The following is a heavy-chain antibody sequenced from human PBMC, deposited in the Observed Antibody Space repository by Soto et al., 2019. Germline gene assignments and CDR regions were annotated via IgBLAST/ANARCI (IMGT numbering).Heavy chain of an antibody. Sequence: QVQLVQSGAEVKKPGSSVKVSCKASGGTFSNYAITWVRQAPGQGLEWLGRIIPIFGRANYAQRFQGRVTIPACKSKNTADMELSSLRSYDTAVSYCAKDGGRKGYFGDSFDPWGQGTLVTVSS. CDR1: GGTFSNYA. V-gene: IGHV1-69*04. CDR3: AKDGGRKGYFGDSFDP. D-gene: IGHD2-15*01. CDR2: IIPIFGRA. J-gene: IGHJ5*02.